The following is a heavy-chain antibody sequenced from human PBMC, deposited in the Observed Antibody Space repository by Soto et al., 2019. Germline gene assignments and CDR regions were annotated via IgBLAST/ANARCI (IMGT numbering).Heavy chain of an antibody. D-gene: IGHD3-3*01. CDR2: ISYDGSNK. Sequence: GGSLRLSCAASGFTFSSYGMHWVRQAPGKGLEWVAVISYDGSNKYYADSVKGRFTISRDNSKNTLYLQMNSLRAEDTAVYYCAKDRSPDYDFWSGYYDYFDYWGQGTLVTVYS. CDR1: GFTFSSYG. CDR3: AKDRSPDYDFWSGYYDYFDY. J-gene: IGHJ4*02. V-gene: IGHV3-30*18.